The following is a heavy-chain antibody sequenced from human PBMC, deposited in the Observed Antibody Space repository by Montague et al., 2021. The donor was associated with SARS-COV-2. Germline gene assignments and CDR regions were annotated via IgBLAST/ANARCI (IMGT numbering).Heavy chain of an antibody. CDR1: GGSISRYS. D-gene: IGHD6-13*01. V-gene: IGHV4-59*01. J-gene: IGHJ3*02. CDR3: ARVGRGSSWYEVAFDI. Sequence: SETLSLTCTVSGGSISRYSWTWIRQPPGKGLEWNGYIYNSGSTNYNPSLTSRVTISVETSKNQFSLKLSSVAAADTAVYYCARVGRGSSWYEVAFDIRGQGTMVTVSS. CDR2: IYNSGST.